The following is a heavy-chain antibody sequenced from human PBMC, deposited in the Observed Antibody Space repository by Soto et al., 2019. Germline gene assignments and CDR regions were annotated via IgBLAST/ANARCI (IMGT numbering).Heavy chain of an antibody. CDR2: IIPIFGTA. CDR3: ASRIAAAGPNWFDP. CDR1: GGTFSSYA. Sequence: QVQLVQSGAEVKKPGSSVKVSCKASGGTFSSYAISWVRQAPGQGLEWMGGIIPIFGTANYAQKFQGRVTITADESTSTAYMELSSLRSEDTYVYYWASRIAAAGPNWFDPWGQGTLVTVSS. D-gene: IGHD6-13*01. V-gene: IGHV1-69*01. J-gene: IGHJ5*02.